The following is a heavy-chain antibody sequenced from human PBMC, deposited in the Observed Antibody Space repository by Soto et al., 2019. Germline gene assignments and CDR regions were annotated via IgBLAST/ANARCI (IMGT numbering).Heavy chain of an antibody. CDR2: IIPILGIA. D-gene: IGHD3-3*01. CDR1: GGTFSSYT. Sequence: SVKVSCKASGGTFSSYTISWVRQAPGQGLEWMGRIIPILGIANYAQKFQGRVTITADKSTSTAYMELSSLRSEDTAVYYCGSGAPRSPPSDFGSGWFVYWGQGTLVTASS. CDR3: GSGAPRSPPSDFGSGWFVY. V-gene: IGHV1-69*02. J-gene: IGHJ4*02.